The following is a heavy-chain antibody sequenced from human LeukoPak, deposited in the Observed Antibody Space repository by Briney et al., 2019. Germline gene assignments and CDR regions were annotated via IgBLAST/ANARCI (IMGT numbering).Heavy chain of an antibody. D-gene: IGHD2-15*01. CDR1: GGSFSGYY. CDR3: ALRPPGRGGTDP. Sequence: SETRSLTCAVYGGSFSGYYWSWIRQPPGKGLEWIGEINHSGSTNYNPSLKSRVTISGDTSKNQFSLKLRSVTAADTAVYYCALRPPGRGGTDPWGQGTLVTVSS. J-gene: IGHJ5*02. CDR2: INHSGST. V-gene: IGHV4-34*01.